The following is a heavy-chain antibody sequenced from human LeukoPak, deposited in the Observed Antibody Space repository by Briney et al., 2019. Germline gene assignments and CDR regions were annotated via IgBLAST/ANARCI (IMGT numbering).Heavy chain of an antibody. Sequence: GGSLRLSCAASGFTVSSNYMSWVRQAPGKGLEWVSYISSSSSTIYYADSVKGRFTISRDNAKNSLYLQMNSLRAEDTAVYYCARDLTVTGGYWGQGTLVTVSS. CDR3: ARDLTVTGGY. CDR2: ISSSSSTI. D-gene: IGHD4-17*01. V-gene: IGHV3-48*04. J-gene: IGHJ4*02. CDR1: GFTVSSNY.